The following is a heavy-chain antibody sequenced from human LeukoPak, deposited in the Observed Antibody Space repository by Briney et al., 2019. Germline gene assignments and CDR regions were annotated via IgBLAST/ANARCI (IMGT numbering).Heavy chain of an antibody. J-gene: IGHJ3*02. CDR2: ISYSGST. Sequence: SETLSLTCTVSGGPIRSYYWSWIRQPPGKGLEWIGYISYSGSTNYNPSLKSRVSISVDTSKNQFSLKLSSVTAAGTAVYYCARDLYSGYDWVGFNIWGQGTVVTVSS. V-gene: IGHV4-59*01. CDR1: GGPIRSYY. CDR3: ARDLYSGYDWVGFNI. D-gene: IGHD5-12*01.